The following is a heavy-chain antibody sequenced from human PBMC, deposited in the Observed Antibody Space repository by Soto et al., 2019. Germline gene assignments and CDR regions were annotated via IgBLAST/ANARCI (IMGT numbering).Heavy chain of an antibody. Sequence: QVQLVESGGGVVQPGRSLRLSCAASGFTFSSYAMHWVRQAPGKGLEWVAVISYDGSNKYYADSVKGRFTISRDNSKNTLYMQINSLRAEDTAVYFFAREGSSGCYVEKALTSDFYYGGQGTLVTVSS. CDR3: AREGSSGCYVEKALTSDFYY. D-gene: IGHD3-22*01. CDR1: GFTFSSYA. CDR2: ISYDGSNK. V-gene: IGHV3-30-3*01. J-gene: IGHJ4*02.